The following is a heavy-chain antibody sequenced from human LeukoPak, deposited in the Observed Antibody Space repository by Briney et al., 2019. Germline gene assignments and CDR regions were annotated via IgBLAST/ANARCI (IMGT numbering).Heavy chain of an antibody. J-gene: IGHJ4*02. V-gene: IGHV1-46*01. CDR2: INPSGGST. Sequence: ASVKASCKASGYTFTSYYMHWVRQAPGQGLEWMGIINPSGGSTSYAQKFQGRVTMTRDTSTSTVYMELSSLRSEDTAVYYCARTVKVGAKVGGFDYWGQGTLVTVSS. CDR1: GYTFTSYY. CDR3: ARTVKVGAKVGGFDY. D-gene: IGHD1-26*01.